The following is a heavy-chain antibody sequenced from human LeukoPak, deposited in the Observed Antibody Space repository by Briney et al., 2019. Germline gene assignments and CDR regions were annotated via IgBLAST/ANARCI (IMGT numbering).Heavy chain of an antibody. Sequence: SETLSLTCTVSGGSISSYYWNWIRQPPGKGLEWIGYIYYSGSTNSNPSLKSRVTISVNTSKNQFSLKLSSVTASDTAVYYCARVPWDWYFDLWGRGTLVTVSS. J-gene: IGHJ2*01. CDR1: GGSISSYY. CDR2: IYYSGST. D-gene: IGHD1-26*01. V-gene: IGHV4-59*01. CDR3: ARVPWDWYFDL.